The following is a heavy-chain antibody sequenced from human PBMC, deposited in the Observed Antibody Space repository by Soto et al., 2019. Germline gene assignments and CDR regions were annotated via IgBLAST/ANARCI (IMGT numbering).Heavy chain of an antibody. CDR1: GFTFCNCA. D-gene: IGHD4-17*01. Sequence: GGSLRLSCAASGFTFCNCAMHWVRQAPGKGLEWVAVISYDGSIKYYADSVKGRFTISRDNSKNTLYMQMNRLRGEDTAVYYCVREGADYGGFDFWGQGTLVTVSS. J-gene: IGHJ4*02. V-gene: IGHV3-30-3*01. CDR2: ISYDGSIK. CDR3: VREGADYGGFDF.